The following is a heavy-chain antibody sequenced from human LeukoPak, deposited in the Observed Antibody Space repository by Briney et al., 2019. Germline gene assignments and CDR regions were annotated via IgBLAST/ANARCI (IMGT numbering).Heavy chain of an antibody. CDR3: ARGSGWSTEYYGMDV. J-gene: IGHJ6*02. CDR2: INPNSGGT. CDR1: GYTFTGYY. V-gene: IGHV1-2*02. Sequence: ASVKVSCKASGYTFTGYYMHWVRQAPGQGLEWMGWINPNSGGTNYAQKFQGRVTMTRDTSISTAHMELSRLRSDDTAVYYCARGSGWSTEYYGMDVWGQGTTVTVSS. D-gene: IGHD6-19*01.